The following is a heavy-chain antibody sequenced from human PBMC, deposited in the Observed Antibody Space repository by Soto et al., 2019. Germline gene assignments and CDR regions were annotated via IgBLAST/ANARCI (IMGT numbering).Heavy chain of an antibody. J-gene: IGHJ6*02. Sequence: GASVKVSCKASGYTFTGYYMHWVRQAPGQGLEWMGWINPNSGGTNYAQKFQGRVTMTTDTSTSTAYMELSSLRSEDTAVYYCASTEEGSSGPGRFYYYGMDVWGQGTTVTVSS. V-gene: IGHV1-2*02. D-gene: IGHD6-19*01. CDR2: INPNSGGT. CDR3: ASTEEGSSGPGRFYYYGMDV. CDR1: GYTFTGYY.